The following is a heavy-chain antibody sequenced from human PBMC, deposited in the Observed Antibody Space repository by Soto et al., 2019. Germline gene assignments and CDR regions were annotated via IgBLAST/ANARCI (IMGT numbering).Heavy chain of an antibody. CDR3: ARDRGRSCIGGSCPSDY. CDR1: GYTFTTYG. CDR2: ISTYDGDT. Sequence: QVQLVQSGAEVKKPGASVRVSCKASGYTFTTYGITWVRQAPGQGLEWMGWISTYDGDTNYAQKVQGRVTMTKETSTSTAYMELMSLRSDDTAVYYCARDRGRSCIGGSCPSDYWGQGTLVTVSA. V-gene: IGHV1-18*01. D-gene: IGHD2-15*01. J-gene: IGHJ4*02.